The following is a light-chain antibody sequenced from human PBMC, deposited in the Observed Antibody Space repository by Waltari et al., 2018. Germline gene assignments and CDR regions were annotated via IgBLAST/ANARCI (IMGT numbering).Light chain of an antibody. CDR2: KDT. J-gene: IGLJ3*02. Sequence: SHELTQPPSVSVSPGQTAPISCSRDALPTHYGYWYQQKPGQAPILLIYKDTERPSGIPERFSGFSSGTTVTLTISGVQAEDEADYYCQSADNSGTYWEFGGGTKLTVL. V-gene: IGLV3-25*03. CDR3: QSADNSGTYWE. CDR1: ALPTHY.